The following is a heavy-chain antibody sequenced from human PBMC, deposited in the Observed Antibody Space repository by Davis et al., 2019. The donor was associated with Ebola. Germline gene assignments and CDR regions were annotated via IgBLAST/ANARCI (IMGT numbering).Heavy chain of an antibody. CDR1: GFSSSSYG. J-gene: IGHJ2*01. V-gene: IGHV3-30*03. Sequence: SLRLSCPASGFSSSSYGMHWVRQAPGKGLEWVAVISYDGSNKYYADSVKGRFTISRDNSKNTLYLQMSSLRAEDTAVYYCARDLPGGDWYFDLWGRGTLVTVSS. CDR3: ARDLPGGDWYFDL. CDR2: ISYDGSNK. D-gene: IGHD1-14*01.